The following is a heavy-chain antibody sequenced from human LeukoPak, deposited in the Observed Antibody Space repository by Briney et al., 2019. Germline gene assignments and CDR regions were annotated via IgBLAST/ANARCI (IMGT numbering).Heavy chain of an antibody. D-gene: IGHD3-10*01. CDR1: GFTFSSYG. J-gene: IGHJ4*02. Sequence: GRSLRLPCAASGFTFSSYGMHWVRQAPGKGLEWVALISLDGSNKDYAESVKGRFTISRDSSKNTLYLQMNSLRAEDTAVYYCAKDGEVSWFGPESYWGQGTLVAVSS. CDR3: AKDGEVSWFGPESY. V-gene: IGHV3-30*18. CDR2: ISLDGSNK.